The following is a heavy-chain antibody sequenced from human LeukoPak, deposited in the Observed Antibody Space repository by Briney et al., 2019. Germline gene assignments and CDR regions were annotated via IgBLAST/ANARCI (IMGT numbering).Heavy chain of an antibody. D-gene: IGHD6-13*01. CDR3: AGIAAARGADYYYYYYMDV. V-gene: IGHV4-39*07. CDR2: IYYSGSA. Sequence: PSETLSLTCTVSGGSISSSSYYWGWIRQPPGKGLEWIGSIYYSGSAYYNPSLKSRVTISVDTSKNQFSLKLSSVTAADTAVYYCAGIAAARGADYYYYYYMDVWGKGTTVTISS. CDR1: GGSISSSSYY. J-gene: IGHJ6*03.